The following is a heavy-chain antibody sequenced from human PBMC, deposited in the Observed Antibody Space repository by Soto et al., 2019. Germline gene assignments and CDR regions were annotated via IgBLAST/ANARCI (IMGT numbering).Heavy chain of an antibody. V-gene: IGHV4-34*01. Sequence: QVQLQQWGAGLLKPSETLPLTCAVYGGSFSGYDWTWIRQPPGTGLEWLGEINHSGSTNYNPSLKIRVTISVDTSKNQFSVKLTSVTAADTAVYYCARDKITGLFDYWGQGTLVTVSS. CDR2: INHSGST. D-gene: IGHD2-8*02. CDR3: ARDKITGLFDY. J-gene: IGHJ4*02. CDR1: GGSFSGYD.